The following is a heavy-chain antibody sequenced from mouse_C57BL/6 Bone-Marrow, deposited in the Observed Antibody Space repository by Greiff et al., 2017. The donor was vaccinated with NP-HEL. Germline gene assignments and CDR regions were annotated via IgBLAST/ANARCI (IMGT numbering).Heavy chain of an antibody. CDR3: ASHYGNYFDY. Sequence: EVMLVESGGGLVQPGGSLSLSCAASGFTFTDYYMSWVRQPPGKALEWLGFIRNKANGYTTEYSASVKGRFTISRDNSQSILYLQMNALRAEDSATYYCASHYGNYFDYWGQGTTLTVSS. CDR1: GFTFTDYY. V-gene: IGHV7-3*01. D-gene: IGHD2-1*01. J-gene: IGHJ2*01. CDR2: IRNKANGYTT.